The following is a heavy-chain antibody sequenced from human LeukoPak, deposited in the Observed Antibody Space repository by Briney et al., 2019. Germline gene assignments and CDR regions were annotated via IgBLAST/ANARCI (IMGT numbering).Heavy chain of an antibody. CDR2: ISSSSSYI. J-gene: IGHJ6*03. V-gene: IGHV3-21*01. D-gene: IGHD1-1*01. CDR3: ARDGNWAPYYYYYMDV. CDR1: GFTFSSYS. Sequence: GGSLRLSCAASGFTFSSYSMNWVRQAPGKGLEWVSSISSSSSYIYYADSVKGRFTISRGNAKNSLYLQMNSLRAEDTAVYYCARDGNWAPYYYYYMDVWGRGTTVTVSS.